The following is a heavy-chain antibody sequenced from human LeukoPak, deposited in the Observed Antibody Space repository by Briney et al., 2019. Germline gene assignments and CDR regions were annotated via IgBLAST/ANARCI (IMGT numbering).Heavy chain of an antibody. V-gene: IGHV3-7*01. CDR3: ARLDYSRVYVY. CDR1: GFTFGNYW. Sequence: GGSLRLSCAASGFTFGNYWMSWVRQAPGKGLEWVANIHKDGSETYFVDSVKGRFTMSRDNAENSLSLQMSSLKAEDTAIYYCARLDYSRVYVYWGQGTLVTVSS. CDR2: IHKDGSET. D-gene: IGHD4-11*01. J-gene: IGHJ4*02.